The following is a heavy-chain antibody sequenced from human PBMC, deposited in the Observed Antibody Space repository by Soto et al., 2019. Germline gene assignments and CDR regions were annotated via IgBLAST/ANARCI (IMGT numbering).Heavy chain of an antibody. Sequence: EVQLVESGGGLVQPGGSLRLSCAASGFTFSSYWMHWVRQAPGKGLVWVSRTNSDGSSTRYADSVQGRFTISRDNAKNTLYLQMNRLRAEDKDVYYCARDTVEMATIIWYFQLWGQGNLVTVSS. CDR2: TNSDGSST. J-gene: IGHJ1*01. CDR3: ARDTVEMATIIWYFQL. D-gene: IGHD4-17*01. V-gene: IGHV3-74*01. CDR1: GFTFSSYW.